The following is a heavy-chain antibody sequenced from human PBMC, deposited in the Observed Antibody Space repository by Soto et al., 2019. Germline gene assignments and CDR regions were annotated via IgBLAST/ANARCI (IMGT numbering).Heavy chain of an antibody. Sequence: GGSRNLSSAASGLTFRSYSMDLVRQAPGKGPEWVSHISVTGDTYYADSVKGRFTISRDNSKNTLFLQMNSLRAEDTAVYYCAKSLSTATSFDYWGQGTPVTVSS. CDR3: AKSLSTATSFDY. CDR2: ISVTGDT. V-gene: IGHV3-23*01. CDR1: GLTFRSYS. J-gene: IGHJ4*02.